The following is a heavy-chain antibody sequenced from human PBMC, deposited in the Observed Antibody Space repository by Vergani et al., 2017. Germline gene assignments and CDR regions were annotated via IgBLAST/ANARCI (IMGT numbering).Heavy chain of an antibody. CDR2: IIPIFGTA. J-gene: IGHJ6*03. CDR3: ARYGGAGAHYYYYYMDV. V-gene: IGHV1-69*01. Sequence: QVQLVQSGAEVKKPGSSVKVSCKASGGTFSSYAISWVRQAPGQGLEWMGGIIPIFGTANYAQKFQGRVTITADEATSTAYMELSSLRSEDTAVYYCARYGGAGAHYYYYYMDVWGKGTTVTVSS. D-gene: IGHD2-21*01. CDR1: GGTFSSYA.